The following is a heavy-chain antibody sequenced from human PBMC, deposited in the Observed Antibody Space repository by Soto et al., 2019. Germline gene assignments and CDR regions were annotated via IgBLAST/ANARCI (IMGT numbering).Heavy chain of an antibody. CDR3: ARRDSGSWSRQYNWFDP. J-gene: IGHJ5*02. CDR2: ISSSGSTR. D-gene: IGHD6-13*01. V-gene: IGHV3-11*01. Sequence: GGSLRLSCAASGFMFSDYYMSWIRQAPGKGLEWVSYISSSGSTRYYADFVKGRFIISRDNAENSLYLQLNSLRAEDTAVYYCARRDSGSWSRQYNWFDPWGQGTLVTVYS. CDR1: GFMFSDYY.